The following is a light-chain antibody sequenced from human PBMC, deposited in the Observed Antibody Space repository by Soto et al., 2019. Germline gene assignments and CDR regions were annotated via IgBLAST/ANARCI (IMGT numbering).Light chain of an antibody. V-gene: IGKV1-27*01. J-gene: IGKJ1*01. CDR2: AAY. CDR3: QTSNSAPRT. Sequence: IQMTQSPSTLPASVGDRVTITCRATQSISSWLAWYQQKPGKVHKLLIYAAYTLQSGVTYRFSGSGSGADFTLTISSLQPEDVATYYCQTSNSAPRTFGNGPQVDI. CDR1: QSISSW.